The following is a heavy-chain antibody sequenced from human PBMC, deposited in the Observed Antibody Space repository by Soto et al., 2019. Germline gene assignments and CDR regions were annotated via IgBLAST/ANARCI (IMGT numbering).Heavy chain of an antibody. CDR2: IVVGSGNT. D-gene: IGHD4-17*01. J-gene: IGHJ4*02. V-gene: IGHV1-58*01. CDR3: AAPGGDYVSDY. CDR1: GFTFTSSG. Sequence: ASVKVSCKASGFTFTSSGVQWVRQARGQRLEWIGWIVVGSGNTNYAQKFQERVTITRDMSTSTAYMELSSLRSEDTAVYYCAAPGGDYVSDYWGQGTLVTVSS.